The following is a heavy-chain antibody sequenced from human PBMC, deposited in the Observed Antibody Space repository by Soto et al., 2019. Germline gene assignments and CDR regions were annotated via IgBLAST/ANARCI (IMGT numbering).Heavy chain of an antibody. J-gene: IGHJ6*02. V-gene: IGHV3-23*01. D-gene: IGHD3-10*01. CDR3: AKNPALWFGSGMDV. Sequence: GSLRLSCAASGFTFSSYAMSWVRQAPGKGLEWVSAISGSGGSTYYADSVRGRFTISRDNSKNTLYLQMNSLRAEDTAVYYCAKNPALWFGSGMDVCGQRTTVIVSS. CDR1: GFTFSSYA. CDR2: ISGSGGST.